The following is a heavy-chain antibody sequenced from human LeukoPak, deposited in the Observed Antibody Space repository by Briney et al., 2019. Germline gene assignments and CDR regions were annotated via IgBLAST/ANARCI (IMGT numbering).Heavy chain of an antibody. CDR3: AKDISDSSGYYYVSPGGANY. J-gene: IGHJ4*02. V-gene: IGHV3-43*02. Sequence: GGSLRLSCAASGFTFDDYAMHWVRQAPGKGLEWVSLISGDGGSTCYADSVKGRFTISRDNSKNSLYLQMNSLRTEDTALYYCAKDISDSSGYYYVSPGGANYWGQGTLVTVSS. D-gene: IGHD3-22*01. CDR2: ISGDGGST. CDR1: GFTFDDYA.